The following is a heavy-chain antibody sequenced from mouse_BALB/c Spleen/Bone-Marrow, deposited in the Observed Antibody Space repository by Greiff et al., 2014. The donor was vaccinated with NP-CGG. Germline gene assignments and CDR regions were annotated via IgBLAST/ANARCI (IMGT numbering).Heavy chain of an antibody. CDR1: GYSLASYW. CDR2: LAPGSGST. Sequence: DLVKPGASVKLSCKASGYSLASYWINWLKQRPGQGLEWIGRLAPGSGSTNYNEMFKGKATLTADTSSSTAYIQLSSLSSEDSAVYFCARYDYAIDYWGQGTSVTVSS. D-gene: IGHD2-3*01. J-gene: IGHJ4*01. CDR3: ARYDYAIDY. V-gene: IGHV1S41*01.